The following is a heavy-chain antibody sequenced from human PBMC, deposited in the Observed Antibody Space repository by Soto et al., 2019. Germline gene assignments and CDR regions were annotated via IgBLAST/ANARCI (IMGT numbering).Heavy chain of an antibody. V-gene: IGHV5-51*01. D-gene: IGHD5-12*01. CDR1: GYTFIDYW. CDR3: TRSSGLTSRNCYDGMDV. Sequence: EPQKVPCSGSGYTFIDYWSGWVLKKPGKGLEWMGIIYPGDSDTRYSPSFQGQVTISADKSISTAFLQWSSLKASDTAKYYCTRSSGLTSRNCYDGMDVRGQGTTVTVSS. J-gene: IGHJ6*02. CDR2: IYPGDSDT.